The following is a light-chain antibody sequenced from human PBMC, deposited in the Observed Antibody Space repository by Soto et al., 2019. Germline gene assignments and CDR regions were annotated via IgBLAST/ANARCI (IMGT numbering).Light chain of an antibody. J-gene: IGKJ1*01. V-gene: IGKV2-28*01. Sequence: DIVMTQSPLSLSVTPGEPASISCRSSQSLLYSNGYNYLDWYLQKPGQSPQLLIYLGSNRASGVPDRFSGSGSGTDFILKTSRVEAEDVGVYYCMQTLQTPPAFGQGTKVEI. CDR3: MQTLQTPPA. CDR1: QSLLYSNGYNY. CDR2: LGS.